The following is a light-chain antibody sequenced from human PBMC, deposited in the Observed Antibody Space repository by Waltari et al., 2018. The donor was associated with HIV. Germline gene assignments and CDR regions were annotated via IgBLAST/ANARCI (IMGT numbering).Light chain of an antibody. CDR3: QQYETYYT. V-gene: IGKV1-5*03. CDR2: PAS. J-gene: IGKJ2*01. Sequence: DIRLTQTPSTLSAAVRDTVTITCRASQNIGTSLAWYQQKPGKAPTLLIYPASTLQNGFSSRFSGSGSGTEFTLTITSLQRDDFASYFCQQYETYYTFGQGSRLE. CDR1: QNIGTS.